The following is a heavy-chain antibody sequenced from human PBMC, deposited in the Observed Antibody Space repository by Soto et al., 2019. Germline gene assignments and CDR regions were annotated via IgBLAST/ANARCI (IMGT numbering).Heavy chain of an antibody. CDR2: ISGSGGHT. CDR1: GFSFFSYA. CDR3: AKIEMGWFAH. V-gene: IGHV3-23*01. Sequence: PGGSLRLSCTGSGFSFFSYAMSWVRQAPGKGLEWVSTISGSGGHTYYADSVKGRFVVPRDNDKNTVYLHMSSLTGEDTAVYFCAKIEMGWFAHWGQGTQVTVSS. D-gene: IGHD2-8*01. J-gene: IGHJ5*02.